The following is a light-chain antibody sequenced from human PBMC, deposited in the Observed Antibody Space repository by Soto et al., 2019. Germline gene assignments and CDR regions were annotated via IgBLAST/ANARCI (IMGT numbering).Light chain of an antibody. J-gene: IGLJ2*01. Sequence: SYELTQPPSVSVAPGKTARITCGGSNIGTKNVHWYQQKPGQAPVVVIYYDSDRPSGIPERLSGSNSGNTATLTISRVEAGDEADFYCQVWDSSTDHFVFGGGTQLTVL. CDR3: QVWDSSTDHFV. V-gene: IGLV3-21*04. CDR2: YDS. CDR1: NIGTKN.